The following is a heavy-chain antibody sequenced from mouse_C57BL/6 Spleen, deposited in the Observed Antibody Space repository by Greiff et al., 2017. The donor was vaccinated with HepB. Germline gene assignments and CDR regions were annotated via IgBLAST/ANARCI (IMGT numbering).Heavy chain of an antibody. CDR2: INPNNGGT. J-gene: IGHJ2*01. Sequence: EVQLQQSGPELVKPGASVKISCKASGYTFTDYYMNWVKQSHGKSLEWIGDINPNNGGTSYNQKFKGKATLTVDKSSSTAYMELRSLTSEDSAVYYWARLDYDGPLAYWGQGTTLTVSS. D-gene: IGHD2-4*01. CDR1: GYTFTDYY. V-gene: IGHV1-26*01. CDR3: ARLDYDGPLAY.